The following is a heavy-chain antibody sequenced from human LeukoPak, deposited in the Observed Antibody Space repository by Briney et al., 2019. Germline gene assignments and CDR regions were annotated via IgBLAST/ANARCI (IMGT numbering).Heavy chain of an antibody. CDR2: FDPEDGET. Sequence: GASVKVSCKVSGYTLTELSMHWVRQAPGKGLEWMGGFDPEDGETIYAQKFQGRVTMTEDTSTDTAYMELSSLRSEDTAVYYCATAHYDSSGYYFDYWGQGTLVTVSS. J-gene: IGHJ4*02. V-gene: IGHV1-24*01. CDR3: ATAHYDSSGYYFDY. D-gene: IGHD3-22*01. CDR1: GYTLTELS.